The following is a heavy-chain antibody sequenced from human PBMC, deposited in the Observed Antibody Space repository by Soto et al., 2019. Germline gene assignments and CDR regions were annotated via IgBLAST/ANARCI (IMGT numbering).Heavy chain of an antibody. CDR1: GDSISNLDYF. J-gene: IGHJ5*02. D-gene: IGHD7-27*01. CDR2: IYKTATT. V-gene: IGHV4-30-4*01. CDR3: ARGRYCLTGRCFPNWFDA. Sequence: PSQTLSLTCSVSGDSISNLDYFLDWIRHPPGHALEDIGYIYKTATTYYNPSFESRVAISVDTSKSQYSLNVTSVTAADTAVYFCARGRYCLTGRCFPNWFDAWGQGALVTVS.